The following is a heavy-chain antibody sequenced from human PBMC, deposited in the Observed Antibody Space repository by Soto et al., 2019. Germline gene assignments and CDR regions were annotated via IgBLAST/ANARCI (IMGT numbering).Heavy chain of an antibody. CDR2: ISAYNGNT. D-gene: IGHD3-9*01. CDR1: GYTFTSYG. Sequence: QVQLVQSGAEVKKPGASVKVSCKASGYTFTSYGISWVRQAPGQGLEWMGWISAYNGNTNYAQKLQGRVTMPTDTSTSPAYMELRSLRSDDTAVYYCASGRRDYDILTGYYVDAFDIWGQGTMVTVSS. J-gene: IGHJ3*02. V-gene: IGHV1-18*01. CDR3: ASGRRDYDILTGYYVDAFDI.